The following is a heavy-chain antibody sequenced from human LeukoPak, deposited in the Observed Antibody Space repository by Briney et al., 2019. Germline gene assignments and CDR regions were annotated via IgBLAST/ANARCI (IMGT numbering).Heavy chain of an antibody. V-gene: IGHV4-34*01. D-gene: IGHD3-22*01. Sequence: SETLSLTCAVYGGSFSGYYWSWIRQPPGKGLEWIGEINHSGSTNYNPSLKSRVTISVDTSKNQFSLKLSSVTAADTAVYYCARGSPMIDAFDIWGQGTMVTVSS. CDR1: GGSFSGYY. J-gene: IGHJ3*02. CDR3: ARGSPMIDAFDI. CDR2: INHSGST.